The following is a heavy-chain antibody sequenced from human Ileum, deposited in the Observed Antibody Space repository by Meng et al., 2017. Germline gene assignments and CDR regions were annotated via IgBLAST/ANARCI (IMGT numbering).Heavy chain of an antibody. CDR3: AKEVLGSGYSYYGLDV. CDR1: GFTFDDYD. D-gene: IGHD3-3*01. V-gene: IGHV3-9*01. Sequence: GGSLRLSCAASGFTFDDYDMHWVRQAPGKGLEWVSGISWNSGSKGYAESVKGRFTISRDKAKNSLYLQMNSLRVEDTALYYCAKEVLGSGYSYYGLDVWGQGTTVTVSS. CDR2: ISWNSGSK. J-gene: IGHJ6*02.